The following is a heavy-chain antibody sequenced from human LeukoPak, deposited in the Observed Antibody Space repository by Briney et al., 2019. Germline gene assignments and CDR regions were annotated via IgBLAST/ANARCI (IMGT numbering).Heavy chain of an antibody. D-gene: IGHD5-12*01. Sequence: PGGSLRLSCAASGFTFSSYAMSWVRQAPGKGLEWVSGISGSGGGTSYADSVKGRFTISRDNSKNTLFLQMNSLRVEDTAVYYCAKSLTDTVATIRSGADYWGQGTLVFVSS. CDR3: AKSLTDTVATIRSGADY. J-gene: IGHJ4*02. CDR1: GFTFSSYA. V-gene: IGHV3-23*01. CDR2: ISGSGGGT.